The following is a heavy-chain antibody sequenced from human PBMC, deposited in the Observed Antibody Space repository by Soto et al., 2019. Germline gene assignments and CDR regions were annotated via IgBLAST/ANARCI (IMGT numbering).Heavy chain of an antibody. Sequence: QVQLVQSGAEVKRPESSMKVSCKPSGGTFNNYAINWVRQAPGQGLEWMGAIIPNSGTTKYAQKFQGRVTNTADKSTSTVYMDLSSLRSEDTAVYYCARWGGLSCSGAVCFKKPFDYWGQGTLVTVSS. CDR3: ARWGGLSCSGAVCFKKPFDY. D-gene: IGHD2-8*02. V-gene: IGHV1-69*06. CDR1: GGTFNNYA. J-gene: IGHJ4*02. CDR2: IIPNSGTT.